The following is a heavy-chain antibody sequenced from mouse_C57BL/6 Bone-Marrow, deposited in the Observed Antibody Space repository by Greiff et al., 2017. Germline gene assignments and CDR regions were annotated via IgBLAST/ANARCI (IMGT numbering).Heavy chain of an antibody. CDR3: VRHDGNYGFAY. V-gene: IGHV10-1*01. CDR1: GFSFNTYA. CDR2: IRSKSNNYAT. D-gene: IGHD2-1*01. Sequence: EVQVVESGGGLVQPKGSLKLSCAASGFSFNTYAMNWVRQAPGKGLEWVARIRSKSNNYATYYADSVKDRFTISRDDSESMLYLQMNNLKTEDTAMYYCVRHDGNYGFAYWGQGTLVTVSA. J-gene: IGHJ3*01.